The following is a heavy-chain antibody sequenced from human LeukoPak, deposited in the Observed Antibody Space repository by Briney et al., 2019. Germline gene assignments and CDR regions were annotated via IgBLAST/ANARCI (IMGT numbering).Heavy chain of an antibody. J-gene: IGHJ4*02. CDR1: GFSFSGHW. Sequence: GGSLRLSCTASGFSFSGHWMHWARQLPGKGLVWVSRISPTGSTTSYADSVKGRFTISRDNSKNTLYLQMNSLRAEDTAVYYCAKGDSSPGDYFDYWGQGTLVTVSS. D-gene: IGHD2-2*01. V-gene: IGHV3-74*01. CDR2: ISPTGSTT. CDR3: AKGDSSPGDYFDY.